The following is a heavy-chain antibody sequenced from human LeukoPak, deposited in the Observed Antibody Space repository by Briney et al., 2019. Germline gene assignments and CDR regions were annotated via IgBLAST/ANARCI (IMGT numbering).Heavy chain of an antibody. D-gene: IGHD3-16*02. CDR2: INTNTGNP. J-gene: IGHJ4*02. Sequence: ASVKVSCKTSGYTFNSYAMNWVRQAPGQGLEWMGWINTNTGNPTYAQGFTGRFVFSLDTSVSTAYLQISSLKAEDTAVYYCARATPDGYDYVWGSYRYQSRYFDYWGQGTLVTVSS. CDR1: GYTFNSYA. CDR3: ARATPDGYDYVWGSYRYQSRYFDY. V-gene: IGHV7-4-1*02.